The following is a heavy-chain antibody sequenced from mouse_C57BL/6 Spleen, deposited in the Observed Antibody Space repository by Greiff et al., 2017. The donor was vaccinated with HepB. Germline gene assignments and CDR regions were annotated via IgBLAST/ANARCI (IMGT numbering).Heavy chain of an antibody. CDR3: ARSRYYGGEGYFGY. V-gene: IGHV1-64*01. Sequence: QVQLQQPGAELVKPGASVKLSCKASGYTFTSYWMHWVKQRPGQGLEWIGMIHPNSGSTNYNEKFKSKATLTVDKSSSTAYMQLSSLTSEDSAVYYFARSRYYGGEGYFGYWGQGTTLTFSS. CDR2: IHPNSGST. D-gene: IGHD1-1*01. J-gene: IGHJ2*01. CDR1: GYTFTSYW.